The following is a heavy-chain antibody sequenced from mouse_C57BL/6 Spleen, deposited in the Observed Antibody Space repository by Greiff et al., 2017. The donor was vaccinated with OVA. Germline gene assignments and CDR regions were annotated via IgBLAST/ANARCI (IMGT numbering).Heavy chain of an antibody. V-gene: IGHV3-6*01. D-gene: IGHD2-4*01. CDR2: ISYDGSN. CDR1: GYSITSGYY. J-gene: IGHJ2*01. Sequence: EVHLVESGPGLVKPSQSLSLTCSVTGYSITSGYYWNWIRQFPGNKLEWMGYISYDGSNNYNPSLKNRISITRDTSKNQFFLKLNSVTTEDTATYYCARSDDYDDYWGQGTTLTVSS. CDR3: ARSDDYDDY.